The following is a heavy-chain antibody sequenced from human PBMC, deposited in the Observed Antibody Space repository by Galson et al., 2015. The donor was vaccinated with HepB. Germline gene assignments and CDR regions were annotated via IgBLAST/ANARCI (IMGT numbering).Heavy chain of an antibody. D-gene: IGHD3-16*01. Sequence: SLRLSCAASGFTFSSYSMNWVRQAPGKGLEWVAVIWYDGSNKYYADSVKGRFTISRDNSKNTLYLQMNSLRVEDTAVYYCARRITYYFDYWGQGTLVTVSS. CDR2: IWYDGSNK. CDR1: GFTFSSYS. V-gene: IGHV3-33*08. CDR3: ARRITYYFDY. J-gene: IGHJ4*02.